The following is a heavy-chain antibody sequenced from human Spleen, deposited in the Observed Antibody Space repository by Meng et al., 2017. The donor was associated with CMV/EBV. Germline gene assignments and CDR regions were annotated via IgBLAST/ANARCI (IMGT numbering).Heavy chain of an antibody. CDR3: ATRSGSSFHFDY. CDR2: IYWNDDK. Sequence: CPFSGLSLSTSGGGVGWIRQPPGKAPEWLAFIYWNDDKRYSPSLKSRLTITKDTSKNQVVLAMTNMDPVDTATYYCATRSGSSFHFDYWGRGTLVTVSS. J-gene: IGHJ4*02. V-gene: IGHV2-5*01. CDR1: GLSLSTSGGG. D-gene: IGHD1-26*01.